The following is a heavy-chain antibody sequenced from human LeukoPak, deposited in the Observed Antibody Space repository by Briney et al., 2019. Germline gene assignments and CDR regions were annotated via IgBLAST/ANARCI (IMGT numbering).Heavy chain of an antibody. CDR1: GFTFSIYT. D-gene: IGHD3-22*01. Sequence: RGSLRLSCSASGFTFSIYTMHWVRQAPGKGLEYVSAISSNGGSTYYADSVKGRFTICRDNSKNTLYLQVSSLRAEDTAVYYCVKADYYDTSNYYYRYFQYWGQSTLGSASS. CDR3: VKADYYDTSNYYYRYFQY. V-gene: IGHV3-64D*09. CDR2: ISSNGGST. J-gene: IGHJ1*01.